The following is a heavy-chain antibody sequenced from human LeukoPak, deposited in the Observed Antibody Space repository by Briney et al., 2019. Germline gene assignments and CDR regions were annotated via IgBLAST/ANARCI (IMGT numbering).Heavy chain of an antibody. D-gene: IGHD3-3*01. CDR1: GYTLTELS. Sequence: ASVKVSCKVSGYTLTELSMHWVRQAPGKGLEWMGGFDPEDGETIYAQKFQGRVTMTEDTSTGTAYMELSSLRSEDTAVYYCATDRPDFWSGGYYFDYWGQGTLVTVSS. CDR2: FDPEDGET. J-gene: IGHJ4*02. V-gene: IGHV1-24*01. CDR3: ATDRPDFWSGGYYFDY.